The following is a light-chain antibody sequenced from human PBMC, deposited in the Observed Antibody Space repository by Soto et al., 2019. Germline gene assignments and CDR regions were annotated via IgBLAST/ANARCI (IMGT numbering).Light chain of an antibody. J-gene: IGLJ3*02. CDR2: EVT. Sequence: QSALTQPASVSGSPGQSITISCTGSSGDVGHYNYVSWYQQHPGKAPKLIIYEVTNRPSGVSNRFSGSKSGNTASLIISGLQAEDGVDYYSPSYTPGRIGVFGGGTKLTVL. V-gene: IGLV2-14*01. CDR1: SGDVGHYNY. CDR3: PSYTPGRIGV.